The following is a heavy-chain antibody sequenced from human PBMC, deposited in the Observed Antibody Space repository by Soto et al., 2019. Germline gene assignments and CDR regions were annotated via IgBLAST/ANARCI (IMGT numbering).Heavy chain of an antibody. CDR1: GGSISSYY. Sequence: LETLSLTCTVSGGSISSYYWSWIRQPPGKGLEWIGYIYYSGSTNYNPSLKSRVTISVDTSKNQFSLKLSSVTAADTAVYYCARAWDIVSSLKKPGMASPRVSYYMDVWGKGTTVTVSS. CDR2: IYYSGST. CDR3: ARAWDIVSSLKKPGMASPRVSYYMDV. J-gene: IGHJ6*03. V-gene: IGHV4-59*01. D-gene: IGHD2-15*01.